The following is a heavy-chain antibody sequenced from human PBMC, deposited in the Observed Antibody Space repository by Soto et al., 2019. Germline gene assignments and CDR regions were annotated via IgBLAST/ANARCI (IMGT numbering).Heavy chain of an antibody. D-gene: IGHD3-10*01. CDR1: EIPFGSGA. Sequence: PGGALRPSWVASEIPFGSGAMGGVPRSPGEGLEWVSTITDTGGDAKYADSVRGRFNISRDNSKKTLYLQMSSLRADDSAVYFCARGSKDSYTGSRIFDFWRRGTVFTVSS. CDR2: ITDTGGDA. CDR3: ARGSKDSYTGSRIFDF. V-gene: IGHV3-23*01. J-gene: IGHJ4*02.